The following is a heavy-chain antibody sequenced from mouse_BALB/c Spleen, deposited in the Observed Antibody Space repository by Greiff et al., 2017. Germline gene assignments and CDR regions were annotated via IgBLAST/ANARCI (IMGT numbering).Heavy chain of an antibody. V-gene: IGHV2-6-7*01. J-gene: IGHJ2*01. CDR3: ARDGRLRRGAYYFDY. Sequence: VQGVESGPGLVAPSQSLSITCTVSGFSLTGYGVNWVRQPPGKGLEWLGMIWGDGSTDYNSALKSRLSISKDNSKSQVFLKMNSLQTDDTARYYCARDGRLRRGAYYFDYWGQGTTLTVSS. D-gene: IGHD2-4*01. CDR2: IWGDGST. CDR1: GFSLTGYG.